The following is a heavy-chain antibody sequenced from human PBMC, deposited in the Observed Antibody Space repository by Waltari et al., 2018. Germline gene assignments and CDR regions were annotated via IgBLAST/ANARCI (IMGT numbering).Heavy chain of an antibody. CDR3: ASLGIRAGVGATPEDAFDI. CDR2: FDPEDGET. V-gene: IGHV1-24*01. Sequence: QVQLVQSGAEVKKPGASVKVSCKVSGYPLTELSMHWVRQAPGTGLEWMGGFDPEDGETIYAQKFQGRVTMTEDTSTDTAYMELSSLRSEDTAVYYCASLGIRAGVGATPEDAFDIWGQGTMVTVSS. CDR1: GYPLTELS. J-gene: IGHJ3*02. D-gene: IGHD1-26*01.